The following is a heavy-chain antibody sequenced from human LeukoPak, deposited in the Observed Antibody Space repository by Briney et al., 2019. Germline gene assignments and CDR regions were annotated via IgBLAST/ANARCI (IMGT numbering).Heavy chain of an antibody. CDR2: MNPNSGNT. J-gene: IGHJ4*02. D-gene: IGHD2-2*01. V-gene: IGHV1-8*01. CDR3: ARGCSSTSCYAEGVGVY. Sequence: ASVKVSCRASGHTFTSYDINWVRQATGQGLEWMGWMNPNSGNTGYAQKFQGRVTMTRNTSISTAYMELSSLRSEDTAVYYCARGCSSTSCYAEGVGVYWGQGTLVTVSS. CDR1: GHTFTSYD.